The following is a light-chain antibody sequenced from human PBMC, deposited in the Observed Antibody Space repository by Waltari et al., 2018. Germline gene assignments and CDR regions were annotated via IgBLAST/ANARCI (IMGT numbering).Light chain of an antibody. CDR3: QQYGSSIMYT. V-gene: IGKV3-20*01. J-gene: IGKJ2*01. CDR2: GAS. CDR1: QSLTKRY. Sequence: VLPQSPGTLSLSPGERAPLSCRASQSLTKRYLAWYQQKPGQAPRLLIYGASSRAAGIPDRFSGSGSGTDFTLTISRLEPEDSALYYCQQYGSSIMYTFGQGTKLEIK.